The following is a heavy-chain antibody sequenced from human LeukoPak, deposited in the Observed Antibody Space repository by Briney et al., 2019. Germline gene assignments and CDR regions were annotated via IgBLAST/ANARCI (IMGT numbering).Heavy chain of an antibody. V-gene: IGHV4-59*01. Sequence: PSETLSLTCTVSGGSISSYYWSWIRQPPGKGLEWIGYIYYSGSTNYNPSLKSRVTISVDTSKNQFSLKLSSVTAADTAVYYCARALRYLDWPLDYWGQGTLVTVSS. CDR1: GGSISSYY. CDR3: ARALRYLDWPLDY. CDR2: IYYSGST. D-gene: IGHD3-9*01. J-gene: IGHJ4*02.